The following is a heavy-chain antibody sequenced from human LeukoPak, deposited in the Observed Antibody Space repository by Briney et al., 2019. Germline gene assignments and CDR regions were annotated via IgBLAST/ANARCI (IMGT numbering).Heavy chain of an antibody. Sequence: GGSLRLFCAASGFDFGAYEMNWVRQAPGKGLEWVAYFAGSDTTKYYADSVRGRFTISRDNAKNSLYLQMNSLRAEDTALYYCTTLGYHLDSWGQGTLVTVSS. CDR3: TTLGYHLDS. J-gene: IGHJ4*02. V-gene: IGHV3-48*03. CDR2: FAGSDTTK. CDR1: GFDFGAYE. D-gene: IGHD3-22*01.